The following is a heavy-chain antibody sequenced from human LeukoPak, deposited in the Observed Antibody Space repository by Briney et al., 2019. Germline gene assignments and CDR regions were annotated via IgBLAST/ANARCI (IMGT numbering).Heavy chain of an antibody. J-gene: IGHJ6*03. D-gene: IGHD3-3*01. Sequence: ASVKVSCKASGYTFISYAMNWVRQAPGQGLEWMGWINTNTGNPTYAQGFTGRFVFSLDISVSTAYLQISSLKAEDSAVYYCARGSETIFGVLNYYYYYYMDVWGKGTTVTVSS. V-gene: IGHV7-4-1*02. CDR1: GYTFISYA. CDR2: INTNTGNP. CDR3: ARGSETIFGVLNYYYYYYMDV.